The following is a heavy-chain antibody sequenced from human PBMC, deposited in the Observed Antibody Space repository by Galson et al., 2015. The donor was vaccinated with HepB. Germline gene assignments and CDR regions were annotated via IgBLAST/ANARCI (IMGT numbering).Heavy chain of an antibody. J-gene: IGHJ4*02. V-gene: IGHV3-11*06. CDR3: ARGWPGSSNIGLDY. CDR1: GFTFSHYY. Sequence: SLRLSCAASGFTFSHYYMTWIRQAPGKGLEWVSWISNSNIFTNYSVSVKGRFTISRDSAKNSVYLQMNSLRVEDTAVYYCARGWPGSSNIGLDYWGQGTLVTVSS. CDR2: ISNSNIFT. D-gene: IGHD3-10*01.